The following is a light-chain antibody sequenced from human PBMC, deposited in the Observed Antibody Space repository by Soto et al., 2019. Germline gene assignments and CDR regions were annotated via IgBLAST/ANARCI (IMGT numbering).Light chain of an antibody. CDR2: EVS. J-gene: IGLJ1*01. V-gene: IGLV2-14*01. CDR1: SSDVGGYNY. CDR3: SSYTSSSTHYV. Sequence: QSVLTQPASVYGSPGQSITISCTGTSSDVGGYNYVSWYQQHPGKAPKLMIYEVSNRPSGVSNRFSGSKSGNTASLTISGLQAEDEADYYCSSYTSSSTHYVFGTGTKLTVL.